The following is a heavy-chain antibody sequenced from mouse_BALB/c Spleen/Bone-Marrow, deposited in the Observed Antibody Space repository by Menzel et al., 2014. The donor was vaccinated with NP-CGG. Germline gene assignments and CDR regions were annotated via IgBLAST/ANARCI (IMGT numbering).Heavy chain of an antibody. CDR3: TGRYGWFAY. D-gene: IGHD2-14*01. Sequence: VHVKQSGAELVKPGASVKLSCTASGFNIKDTYMHWVKQGPEQGLEWIGRIDPANGNTKYDPRFQGKATITADASSNTAYLQLSSLTSEDTAVYYCTGRYGWFAYWGQGTLVTVSA. CDR2: IDPANGNT. V-gene: IGHV14-3*02. J-gene: IGHJ3*01. CDR1: GFNIKDTY.